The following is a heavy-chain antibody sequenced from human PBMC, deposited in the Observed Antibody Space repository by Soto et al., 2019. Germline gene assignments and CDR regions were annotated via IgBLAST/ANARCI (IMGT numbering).Heavy chain of an antibody. J-gene: IGHJ6*03. CDR3: ARDAVSSSSPYYYMDV. D-gene: IGHD6-6*01. CDR2: IYYSGST. CDR1: GGSISSGGYY. V-gene: IGHV4-31*03. Sequence: SETLSLTCTVSGGSISSGGYYWSWIRQHPGKGLEWIGYIYYSGSTYYNPSLKSRVTISVDTSKNQFSLKLSSVTAADTAVYYCARDAVSSSSPYYYMDVWGKGTTVTVSS.